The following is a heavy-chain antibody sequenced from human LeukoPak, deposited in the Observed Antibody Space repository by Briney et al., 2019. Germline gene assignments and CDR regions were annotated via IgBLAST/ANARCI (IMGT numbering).Heavy chain of an antibody. CDR1: GFNFIPAW. J-gene: IGHJ4*02. V-gene: IGHV3-66*01. D-gene: IGHD3-3*01. Sequence: GGSLRLSCAASGFNFIPAWMSWVRQAPGKGLEWVSVIYSGGSTYYADSVKGRFTISRDNSKNTLYLQMNSLRAEDTAVYYCARGFLEWLPFDYWGQGTLVTVSS. CDR2: IYSGGST. CDR3: ARGFLEWLPFDY.